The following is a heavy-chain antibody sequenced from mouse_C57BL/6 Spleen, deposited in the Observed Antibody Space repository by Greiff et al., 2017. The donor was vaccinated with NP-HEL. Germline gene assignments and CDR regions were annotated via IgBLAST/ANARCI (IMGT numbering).Heavy chain of an antibody. CDR1: GFTFSSYA. CDR2: ISDGGSYT. D-gene: IGHD2-3*01. J-gene: IGHJ2*01. Sequence: EVQGVESGGGLVKPGGSLKLSCAASGFTFSSYAMSWVRQTPEKRLEWVATISDGGSYTYYPDNVKGRFTISRDNAKNNLYLQMSHLKSEDTAMYYCARDEGMDYFDYWGQGTTLTVSS. CDR3: ARDEGMDYFDY. V-gene: IGHV5-4*01.